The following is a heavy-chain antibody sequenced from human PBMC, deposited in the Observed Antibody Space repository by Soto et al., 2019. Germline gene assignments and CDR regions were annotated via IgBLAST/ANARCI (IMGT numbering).Heavy chain of an antibody. V-gene: IGHV5-51*01. CDR1: GYSFTSYW. CDR3: AGQGGFTWIQGRSWFDP. Sequence: EVQLVQSGAEVKKPGESLKISCKGSGYSFTSYWLGWVRQMPGKGLEWVGIIETGDSDTRYSPSFQGQVTISADKAISTAYLQWGSLKASDTAMDYCAGQGGFTWIQGRSWFDPWGQGPLVTVSS. D-gene: IGHD5-18*01. CDR2: IETGDSDT. J-gene: IGHJ5*02.